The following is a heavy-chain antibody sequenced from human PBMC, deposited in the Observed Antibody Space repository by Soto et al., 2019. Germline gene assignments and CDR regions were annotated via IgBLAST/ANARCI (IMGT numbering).Heavy chain of an antibody. CDR2: IIPIPGIA. CDR1: GGTFSSYT. Sequence: QVQLVQSGAEVKKPGSSVKVSCKASGGTFSSYTISWVRQAPGQGLEWMGRIIPIPGIANYAQKFQGRVTITADKSTSTAYMELSSLRSEDTAVYYCARGRTGGDYDYWGQGTLVTVSS. V-gene: IGHV1-69*02. J-gene: IGHJ4*02. CDR3: ARGRTGGDYDY. D-gene: IGHD4-17*01.